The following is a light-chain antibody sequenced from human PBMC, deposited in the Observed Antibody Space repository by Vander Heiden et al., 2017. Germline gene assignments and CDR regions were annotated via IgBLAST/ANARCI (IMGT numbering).Light chain of an antibody. CDR1: QSISSW. V-gene: IGKV1-5*01. Sequence: IQLTQSPSTLSASVGDRVTITCRASQSISSWLAWYQQKPGKAPKLLIYDASSLESGVPSRFSGSGSGTEFTLTSSSLQPDDFATYYCQQYPGTFGPGTKVDIK. CDR3: QQYPGT. CDR2: DAS. J-gene: IGKJ3*01.